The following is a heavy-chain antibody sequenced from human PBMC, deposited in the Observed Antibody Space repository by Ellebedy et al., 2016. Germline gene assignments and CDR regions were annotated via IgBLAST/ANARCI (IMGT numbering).Heavy chain of an antibody. J-gene: IGHJ3*02. V-gene: IGHV3-7*01. CDR1: GFTFSSYW. CDR2: IKQDGSEK. Sequence: GESLKISCAASGFTFSSYWMSWVRQAPGKGLEWVANIKQDGSEKYYVDSVKGRFTISRDNAKNSLYLQMNSLRAEDTAVYYCARGSSSSPDAFDIWGQGTMVTVSS. D-gene: IGHD6-13*01. CDR3: ARGSSSSPDAFDI.